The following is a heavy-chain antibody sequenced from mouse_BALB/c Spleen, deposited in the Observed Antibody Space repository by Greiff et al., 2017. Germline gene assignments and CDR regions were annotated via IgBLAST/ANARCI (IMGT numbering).Heavy chain of an antibody. D-gene: IGHD2-1*01. CDR1: GFAFSSYD. V-gene: IGHV5-12-1*01. CDR2: ISSGGGST. Sequence: EVKLMESGGGLVKPGGSLKLSCAASGFAFSSYDMSWVRQTPEKRLEWVAYISSGGGSTYYPDTVKGRFTISRDNAKNTLYLQMSSLKSEDTAMYYCASVYYGNYAWFAYWGQGTLVTVSA. J-gene: IGHJ3*01. CDR3: ASVYYGNYAWFAY.